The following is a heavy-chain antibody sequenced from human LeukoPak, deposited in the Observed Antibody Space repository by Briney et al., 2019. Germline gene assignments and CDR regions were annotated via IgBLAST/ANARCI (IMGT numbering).Heavy chain of an antibody. V-gene: IGHV4-39*01. CDR2: IYYSGST. J-gene: IGHJ5*02. CDR1: GGSISSSSYY. D-gene: IGHD1-14*01. Sequence: SETLSLTCTVSGGSISSSSYYWGWIRQPPGKGLEWIGSIYYSGSTYYNPSLKSQVTISVDTSKNQFSLKLSSVTAADTAVYYCARRRLGMGWFDPWGQGTLVTVSS. CDR3: ARRRLGMGWFDP.